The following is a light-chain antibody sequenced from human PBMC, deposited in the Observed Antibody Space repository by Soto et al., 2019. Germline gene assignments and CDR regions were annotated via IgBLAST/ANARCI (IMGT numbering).Light chain of an antibody. Sequence: QSALTQPASVSGSPGQSIAISCTGSSSDIGIYKYVSWYQQHPGKVPKLIIYEVTNRPSGVSNRFSGSKSGNTASLTISGLQAEDEADYYCSSYTTSAPYVFGGGTKLTVL. V-gene: IGLV2-14*01. J-gene: IGLJ1*01. CDR2: EVT. CDR1: SSDIGIYKY. CDR3: SSYTTSAPYV.